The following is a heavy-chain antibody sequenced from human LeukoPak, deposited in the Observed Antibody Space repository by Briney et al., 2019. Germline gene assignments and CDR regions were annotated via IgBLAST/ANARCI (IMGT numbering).Heavy chain of an antibody. D-gene: IGHD1-26*01. V-gene: IGHV4-59*01. Sequence: PSETLSLTCTVSGGSISSYYWSWIRQPPGEGLEWIGYIYYSGSTNYNPSLKSRVTISVDTSKNQFSLKLSSVTAADTAVYYCARDVGTAENWFDPWGQGTLVTVSS. CDR1: GGSISSYY. CDR2: IYYSGST. J-gene: IGHJ5*02. CDR3: ARDVGTAENWFDP.